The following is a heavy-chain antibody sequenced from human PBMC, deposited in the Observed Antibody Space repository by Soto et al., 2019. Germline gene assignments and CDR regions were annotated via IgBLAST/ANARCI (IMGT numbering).Heavy chain of an antibody. J-gene: IGHJ6*02. Sequence: GGSLRLSCAASGFTFSSYSMNWVRQAPGKGLEWVSYISSSSSTIYYADSVKGRFTISRDNAKNSLYLQMNSLRDEDTAVYYCARDRVNDSKYYYGMDVWGQGTTVTVSS. V-gene: IGHV3-48*02. CDR3: ARDRVNDSKYYYGMDV. CDR1: GFTFSSYS. D-gene: IGHD3-3*01. CDR2: ISSSSSTI.